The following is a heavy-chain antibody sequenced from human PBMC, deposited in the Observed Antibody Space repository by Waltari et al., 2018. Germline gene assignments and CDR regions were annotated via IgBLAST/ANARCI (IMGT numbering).Heavy chain of an antibody. Sequence: EVQLVESGGGLVQPGGSLRLSCAASGFTFSSYEMNWVRQAPGKGLEWVSYISSSGSTISYADSVKGRFTISRDNAKNSLYLQMNSLRAEDTAVYYCARATYYDFWSGYQNWFDPWGQGTLVTVSS. J-gene: IGHJ5*02. CDR3: ARATYYDFWSGYQNWFDP. V-gene: IGHV3-48*03. D-gene: IGHD3-3*01. CDR1: GFTFSSYE. CDR2: ISSSGSTI.